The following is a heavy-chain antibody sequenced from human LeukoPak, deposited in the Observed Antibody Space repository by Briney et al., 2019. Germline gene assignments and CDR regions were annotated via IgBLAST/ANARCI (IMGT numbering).Heavy chain of an antibody. J-gene: IGHJ3*02. CDR2: ISWNGGST. CDR3: ARPQTGGDALNI. CDR1: GFTFDDHG. V-gene: IGHV3-20*04. Sequence: GGSLRLSCAASGFTFDDHGMSWVRQAPGKGLEWVSGISWNGGSTGYADSVKGRFTISRDNAKNSLYLQMNSLRAEDTALYYCARPQTGGDALNIWGQGTMVTVSS. D-gene: IGHD6-25*01.